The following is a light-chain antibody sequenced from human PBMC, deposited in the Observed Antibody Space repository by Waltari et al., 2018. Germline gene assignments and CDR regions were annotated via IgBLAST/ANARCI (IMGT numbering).Light chain of an antibody. V-gene: IGKV3-20*01. CDR2: GAS. CDR1: QSVSSGS. Sequence: EIVLTQSQGNMSLFIGERATFSCCATQSVSSGSLAWYQQKPGHAPRLLIHGASSRATGVPDRFSGSGSGTDFTLTINRLEAEDFAVYYCQQYGDLPLTFGQGTRLEIK. CDR3: QQYGDLPLT. J-gene: IGKJ5*01.